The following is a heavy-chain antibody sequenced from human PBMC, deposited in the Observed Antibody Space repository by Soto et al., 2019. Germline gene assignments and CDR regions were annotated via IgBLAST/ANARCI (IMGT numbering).Heavy chain of an antibody. Sequence: QVQLVQSGAEVKKPGASVKVSCKASGYTFTSYGISWVRQAPGQGLEWMGWISAYNGNTNYAQKLQGRVTLTTDTSTSTAYMELRSLRSDDTAVYYCAKRVAARLFEYYYSMDVWGKGTTVTVSS. D-gene: IGHD6-6*01. CDR3: AKRVAARLFEYYYSMDV. CDR1: GYTFTSYG. V-gene: IGHV1-18*01. CDR2: ISAYNGNT. J-gene: IGHJ6*03.